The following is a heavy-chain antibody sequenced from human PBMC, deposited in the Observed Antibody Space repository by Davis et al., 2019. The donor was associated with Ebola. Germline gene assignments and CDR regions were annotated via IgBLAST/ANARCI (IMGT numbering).Heavy chain of an antibody. CDR1: GFTFSNAW. CDR2: IWYDGSNK. J-gene: IGHJ6*02. Sequence: GESLKISCAASGFTFSNAWMNWVRQAPGKGLEWVAVIWYDGSNKYYADSVKGRFTISRDNAKNSLYLQMNSLRAEDTAVYYCARFLTVLLEWLPRDYYYGMDVWGQGTTVTVSS. CDR3: ARFLTVLLEWLPRDYYYGMDV. V-gene: IGHV3-33*08. D-gene: IGHD3-3*01.